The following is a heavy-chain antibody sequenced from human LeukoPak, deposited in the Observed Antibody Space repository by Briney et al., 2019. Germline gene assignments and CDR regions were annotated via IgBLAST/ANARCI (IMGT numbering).Heavy chain of an antibody. CDR2: IIPIFGTA. V-gene: IGHV1-69*05. J-gene: IGHJ3*02. CDR1: GGTFSSYA. Sequence: ASVKVSCKASGGTFSSYAISWVRQAPGQGLEWMGGIIPIFGTANYAQKFQGRVTITTDESTSTAYMELSSLTSEDTAVYYCARAIVVVPKNYAFDIWGQGTMVTVSS. CDR3: ARAIVVVPKNYAFDI. D-gene: IGHD3-22*01.